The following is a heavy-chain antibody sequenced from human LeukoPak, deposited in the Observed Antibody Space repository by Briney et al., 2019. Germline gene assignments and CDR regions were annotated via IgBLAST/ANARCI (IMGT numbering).Heavy chain of an antibody. D-gene: IGHD6-13*01. V-gene: IGHV3-7*01. J-gene: IGHJ4*02. CDR2: MKYDGSEK. CDR1: GFTFSRYW. CDR3: ARDIEAAGLFLDY. Sequence: GGSLRLSCAASGFTFSRYWMSWVRQAPGKGLEWVANMKYDGSEKYYVDSVKGRFTISRDNAKNSLYLQMNSLRAEHTAVYYCARDIEAAGLFLDYWGQGILVTVSS.